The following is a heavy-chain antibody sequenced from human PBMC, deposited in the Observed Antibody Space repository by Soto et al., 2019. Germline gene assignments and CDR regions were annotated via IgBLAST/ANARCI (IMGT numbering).Heavy chain of an antibody. CDR3: ARIRGTVTTGPNRGDWYFDL. D-gene: IGHD4-4*01. CDR1: GFSLSNARMG. J-gene: IGHJ2*01. V-gene: IGHV2-26*01. CDR2: IFSNDEK. Sequence: QVTLKESGPVLVKPTETLTLTCTVSGFSLSNARMGVSWIRQPPGKALEWLAHIFSNDEKSYSTSLKSRLTISKDTSKSQVVLTMTNMDPVDTATYYCARIRGTVTTGPNRGDWYFDLWGRGTLVTVSS.